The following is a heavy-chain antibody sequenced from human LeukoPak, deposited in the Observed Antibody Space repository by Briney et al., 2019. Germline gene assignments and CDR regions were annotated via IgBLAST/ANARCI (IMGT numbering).Heavy chain of an antibody. Sequence: GGSLRLSCAASGFTVGSSYMNWVRQAPGKGLEWVSLIYGGGNTYYADSVKGRFTISRDNSKNTLFLQMNSLRADDTAVYYCAKIRYSSSSGDFDYWGQGTLVTVSS. D-gene: IGHD6-6*01. CDR2: IYGGGNT. J-gene: IGHJ4*02. V-gene: IGHV3-53*01. CDR3: AKIRYSSSSGDFDY. CDR1: GFTVGSSY.